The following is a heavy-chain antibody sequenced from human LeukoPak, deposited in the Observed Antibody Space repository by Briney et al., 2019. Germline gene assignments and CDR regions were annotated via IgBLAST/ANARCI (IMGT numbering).Heavy chain of an antibody. CDR2: IYHSGST. Sequence: SETLSLTCAVYGGSFSGYYWSWIRQPPGKGLEWIGSIYHSGSTYYNPSLKSRVTISVDTSKNQFSLKLSSVTAADTAVYYCARRYSGYDHYYYYYMDVWGKGTTVTVSS. CDR3: ARRYSGYDHYYYYYMDV. CDR1: GGSFSGYY. V-gene: IGHV4-34*01. J-gene: IGHJ6*03. D-gene: IGHD5-12*01.